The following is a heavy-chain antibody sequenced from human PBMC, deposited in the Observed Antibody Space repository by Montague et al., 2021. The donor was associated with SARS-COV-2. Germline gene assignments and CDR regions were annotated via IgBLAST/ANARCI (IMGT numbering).Heavy chain of an antibody. CDR1: GFTSGDYQ. CDR2: INQDETAK. Sequence: SLRLSCAASGFTSGDYQMTWVRQAPGKGLQWVANINQDETAKTYXDSVKGRSTISRDNAKNSLILQMNSLKDEDTAAYYCARSPLVSGTGWLDYWGQGTLVTVSS. J-gene: IGHJ4*02. CDR3: ARSPLVSGTGWLDY. D-gene: IGHD3/OR15-3a*01. V-gene: IGHV3-7*01.